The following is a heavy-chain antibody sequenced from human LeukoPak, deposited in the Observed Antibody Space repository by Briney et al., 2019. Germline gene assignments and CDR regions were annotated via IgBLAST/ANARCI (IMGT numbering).Heavy chain of an antibody. Sequence: GGSLRLSCAASGFTFSTYAMAWVRQAPGKGLEWVSLITGSGISAYYADSVRGRFSISRDNSKNTLYLQMNSLRAEDTAVYYCAKDAVPKNIVVVPAATDYWGQGTLVTVSS. J-gene: IGHJ4*02. CDR1: GFTFSTYA. CDR3: AKDAVPKNIVVVPAATDY. D-gene: IGHD2-2*01. V-gene: IGHV3-23*01. CDR2: ITGSGISA.